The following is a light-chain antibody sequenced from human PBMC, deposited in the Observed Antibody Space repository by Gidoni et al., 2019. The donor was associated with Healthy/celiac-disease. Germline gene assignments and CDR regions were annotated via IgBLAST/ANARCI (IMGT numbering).Light chain of an antibody. CDR2: GAS. J-gene: IGKJ3*01. Sequence: EVVLPPSPGTLSLSPGESATLSCRASQSVSSSYLAWYQQKPGQAPRLLIYGASSRATGTTDRFSGSGSGTDFTLTISRLEPEDFAVYYCQQYGSSPPFTFGPGTKVDIK. CDR1: QSVSSSY. CDR3: QQYGSSPPFT. V-gene: IGKV3-20*01.